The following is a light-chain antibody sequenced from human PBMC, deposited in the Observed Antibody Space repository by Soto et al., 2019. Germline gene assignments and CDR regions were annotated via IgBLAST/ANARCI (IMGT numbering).Light chain of an antibody. CDR2: GAS. Sequence: EIGLTQSRGTLPLSPGERATRTCRASQSVSSSYLAWYQQKPGQAPRLLIYGASSRATGIQDRFRGSESGTDFSLTICRLEPEDFAVYYCQPDGSSPVTFGQGTTVEIK. CDR3: QPDGSSPVT. J-gene: IGKJ1*01. CDR1: QSVSSSY. V-gene: IGKV3-20*01.